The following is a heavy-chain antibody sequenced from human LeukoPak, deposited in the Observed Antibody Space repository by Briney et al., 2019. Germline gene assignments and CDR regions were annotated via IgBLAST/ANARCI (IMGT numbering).Heavy chain of an antibody. Sequence: GGSLRLSCVASGFMFSNYWMTWVRQAPGKGLEWVANINEDGSEKHYVDSLKGRFTISRDNAKNSLYLQMNSLKTEDTAVYYCTTDGTWEVVSPWGQGTLVTVSS. D-gene: IGHD2-2*01. CDR2: INEDGSEK. CDR3: TTDGTWEVVSP. V-gene: IGHV3-7*03. CDR1: GFMFSNYW. J-gene: IGHJ5*02.